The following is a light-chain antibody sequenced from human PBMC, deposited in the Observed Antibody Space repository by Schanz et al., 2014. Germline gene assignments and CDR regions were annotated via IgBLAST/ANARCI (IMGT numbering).Light chain of an antibody. Sequence: QSALTQPASVSGSPGQSITISCTGTSSDVGSYNLVSWYQQHPGKAPKLMIFEGSKRPSGASNRFSGSKSGNTASLTISRLQAEDEADYSCSSYALSTTFVIFGGGTKLTVL. V-gene: IGLV2-23*01. J-gene: IGLJ2*01. CDR3: SSYALSTTFVI. CDR1: SSDVGSYNL. CDR2: EGS.